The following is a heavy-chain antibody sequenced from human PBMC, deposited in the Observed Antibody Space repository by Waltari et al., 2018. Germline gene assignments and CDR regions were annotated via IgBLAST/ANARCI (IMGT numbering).Heavy chain of an antibody. D-gene: IGHD6-19*01. Sequence: EVQLLESGGGLVQPGGSLRLSCAASGFTFSSYGMSWVRQAPGKWLEGVSVISSRVSRTYCANSGKSRFTSSRDNSKNTLYLEMNSLRADDTAVYYCAKDFGDGIAVAVDYFDYWGQGTLVTVSS. CDR3: AKDFGDGIAVAVDYFDY. CDR1: GFTFSSYG. CDR2: ISSRVSRT. V-gene: IGHV3-23*03. J-gene: IGHJ4*02.